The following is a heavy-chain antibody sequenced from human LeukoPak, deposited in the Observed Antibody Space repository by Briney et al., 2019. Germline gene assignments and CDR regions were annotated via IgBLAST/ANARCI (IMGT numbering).Heavy chain of an antibody. CDR1: GFIFSSYA. CDR3: AGLDTAIPDAFDI. CDR2: ISYDGTNK. D-gene: IGHD5-18*01. V-gene: IGHV3-30*04. Sequence: GGSLRLSCAASGFIFSSYAMHWVRQAPGKGLEWVAAISYDGTNKYFADSVKGRFTISRDNSKNTLYLQLNSLRAEDTAVYYCAGLDTAIPDAFDIWGQGAMVTVSS. J-gene: IGHJ3*02.